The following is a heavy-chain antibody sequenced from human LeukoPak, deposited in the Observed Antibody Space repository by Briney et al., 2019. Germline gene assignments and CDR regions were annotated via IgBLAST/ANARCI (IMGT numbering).Heavy chain of an antibody. J-gene: IGHJ4*02. D-gene: IGHD3-10*01. CDR2: ISYDGSNK. CDR3: ARDHGYGSGTYCDY. Sequence: GRSQRLSCAASGFTFSTYSMHWVRQAPGKGLEWVAVISYDGSNKFYADSVKGRFTISRDNSRNTLFLQMNSLRAEDTAVYYCARDHGYGSGTYCDYWGQGSLVTVSS. CDR1: GFTFSTYS. V-gene: IGHV3-30*01.